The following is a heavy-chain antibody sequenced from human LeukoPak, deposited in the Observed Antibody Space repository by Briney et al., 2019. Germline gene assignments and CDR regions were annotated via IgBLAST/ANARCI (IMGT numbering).Heavy chain of an antibody. V-gene: IGHV2-70*11. J-gene: IGHJ3*02. CDR1: GFSLSTGGMC. CDR3: ARIRYSSGWYAFDI. Sequence: SGPTLIHPPQTLTLTCTFSGFSLSTGGMCVSWIRQPPGKALEWLARIDWDDDKYYSTSLETRLTISKDTSKNQVVLTMTNMDPVDTATYYCARIRYSSGWYAFDIGGQGTMVTVSS. CDR2: IDWDDDK. D-gene: IGHD6-19*01.